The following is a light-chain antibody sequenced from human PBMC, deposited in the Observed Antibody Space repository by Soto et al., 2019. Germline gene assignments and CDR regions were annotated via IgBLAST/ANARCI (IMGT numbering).Light chain of an antibody. CDR2: GAS. J-gene: IGKJ1*01. CDR1: QSVSSSY. Sequence: EIVLTQSPGTLSLSPGERATLSCRASQSVSSSYLSWYQQNPGHAPRLLIYGASSRATGIPDRFSGSGSGTDFTLTISRLEPEDFAVYYCQQYGSSRWTFGQGTKV. CDR3: QQYGSSRWT. V-gene: IGKV3-20*01.